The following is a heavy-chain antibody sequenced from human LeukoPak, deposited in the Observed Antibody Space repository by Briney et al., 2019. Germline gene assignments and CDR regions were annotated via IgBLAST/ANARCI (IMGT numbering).Heavy chain of an antibody. V-gene: IGHV4-34*01. Sequence: SATLSLTCIVSDGSISGYYWSWIRQPPGKGLEWIGEINHSGSTNHNPSLKSRVTISVDTSKNQFSLKLSSVTAADTAVYYCARSRRWARRGLYYYYGMDVWGQGTTVTVSS. D-gene: IGHD3-10*01. CDR1: DGSISGYY. CDR2: INHSGST. J-gene: IGHJ6*02. CDR3: ARSRRWARRGLYYYYGMDV.